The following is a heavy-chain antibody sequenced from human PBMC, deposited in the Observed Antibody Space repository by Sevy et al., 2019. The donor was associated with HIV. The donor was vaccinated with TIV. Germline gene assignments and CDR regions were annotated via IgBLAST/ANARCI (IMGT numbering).Heavy chain of an antibody. V-gene: IGHV3-23*01. D-gene: IGHD3-22*01. CDR2: ISGSGGST. J-gene: IGHJ3*02. CDR1: GFTFSSYA. CDR3: AKVDSSGYYWGHAFDI. Sequence: GGSLRLSCAASGFTFSSYAMSWVRQAPGKGLEWVSAISGSGGSTYYADSVKGRFTISSDNSKNTLYLQRNSRRAEDTAVYYCAKVDSSGYYWGHAFDIWGQGTMVTVSS.